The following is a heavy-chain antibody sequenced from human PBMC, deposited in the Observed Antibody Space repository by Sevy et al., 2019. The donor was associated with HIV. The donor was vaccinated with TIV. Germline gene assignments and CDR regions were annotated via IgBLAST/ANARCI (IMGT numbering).Heavy chain of an antibody. J-gene: IGHJ4*02. V-gene: IGHV3-53*01. D-gene: IGHD7-27*01. CDR3: AREENRELGTIPLDS. Sequence: GGSLRLSCAASGFTVSSNYMSWVRQAPGKGLEWVSVIYSGGSTYYADSVKGRFTISRDNAKNSLFLEMHSLTDDDTAVYYCAREENRELGTIPLDSWGRGIQVTVS. CDR1: GFTVSSNY. CDR2: IYSGGST.